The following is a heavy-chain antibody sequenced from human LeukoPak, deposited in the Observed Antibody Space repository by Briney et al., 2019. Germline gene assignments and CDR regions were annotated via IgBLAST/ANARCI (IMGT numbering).Heavy chain of an antibody. Sequence: SETLSLTCPVSGYSISSGYYWGWIRQPPGKGLEWSGSLYHSGTTYYNPSLKSQVTISVDTSKNQFSLKLSSVTAADTAVYYCARLYPPSSGLDCWGQGTLVAVSS. V-gene: IGHV4-38-2*01. D-gene: IGHD2-2*02. CDR3: ARLYPPSSGLDC. CDR2: LYHSGTT. CDR1: GYSISSGYY. J-gene: IGHJ4*02.